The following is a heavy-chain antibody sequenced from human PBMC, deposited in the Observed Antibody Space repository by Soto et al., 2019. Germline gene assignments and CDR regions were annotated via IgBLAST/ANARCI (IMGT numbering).Heavy chain of an antibody. D-gene: IGHD3-3*01. CDR3: ASTWSGYYYFDS. J-gene: IGHJ4*02. Sequence: GGSLRLSCAASGFTFSSYGMHWVRQAPGKGLEWVAVISYDGNNRYYADSVKGRFTISRDNSKNTLYLQMNSLRAEDTAVYYCASTWSGYYYFDSWGQGTLVTVSS. CDR2: ISYDGNNR. V-gene: IGHV3-30*03. CDR1: GFTFSSYG.